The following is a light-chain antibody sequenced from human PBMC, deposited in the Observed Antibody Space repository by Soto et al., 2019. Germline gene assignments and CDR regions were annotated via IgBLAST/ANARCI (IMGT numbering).Light chain of an antibody. CDR2: EVS. CDR1: SSDVGGYKH. Sequence: QSALTQPASVSGSPGQSITISCTGTSSDVGGYKHVSWYQHHPGKAPKLMIYEVSNRPSGVSNRFYGSKSGYTASLTISGLPAEDEADYYCNSQRSSGTRVFGTGTKLTVL. J-gene: IGLJ1*01. CDR3: NSQRSSGTRV. V-gene: IGLV2-14*01.